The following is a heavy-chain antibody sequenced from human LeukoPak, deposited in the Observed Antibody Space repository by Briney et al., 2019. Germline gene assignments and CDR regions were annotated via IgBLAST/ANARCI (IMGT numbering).Heavy chain of an antibody. CDR2: IIPIFGTA. J-gene: IGHJ4*02. V-gene: IGHV1-69*05. D-gene: IGHD3-22*01. CDR3: ATNANPYYYDSSGYFHFDY. CDR1: GGTFSSYA. Sequence: ASVKVSSKASGGTFSSYAISWVRQAPGQGLEWMGRIIPIFGTANYAQKFQGRVTITTDESTSTAYMELSSLRSEDTAVYYCATNANPYYYDSSGYFHFDYWGQGTLVTVSS.